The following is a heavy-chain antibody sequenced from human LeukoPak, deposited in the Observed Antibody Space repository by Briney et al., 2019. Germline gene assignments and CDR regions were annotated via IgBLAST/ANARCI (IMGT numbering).Heavy chain of an antibody. V-gene: IGHV1-46*01. CDR2: INPSAGNT. CDR3: AREEEGGTFDY. D-gene: IGHD3-16*01. J-gene: IGHJ4*02. CDR1: GYTFTSYF. Sequence: GASVTVSFKASGYTFTSYFMHWVRQAPGQGLEWMGIINPSAGNTRYAQKFQGRVTLTRDTSTSTVYMELSSLRSEDTAVYYCAREEEGGTFDYWGQGTLVTVSS.